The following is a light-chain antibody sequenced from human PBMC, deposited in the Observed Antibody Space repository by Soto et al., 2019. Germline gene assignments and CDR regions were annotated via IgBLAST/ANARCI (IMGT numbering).Light chain of an antibody. J-gene: IGKJ5*01. CDR3: QERYNWPPET. Sequence: EIVLTQSPATLSLSPGERATLSCRASQSVSSYLAWYQQKPGQSPRLLIYGASKRATGIPARFSGSGSGTDFTLTISSLEPEDFAVYYCQERYNWPPETFGQGTRLEIK. CDR1: QSVSSY. V-gene: IGKV3-11*01. CDR2: GAS.